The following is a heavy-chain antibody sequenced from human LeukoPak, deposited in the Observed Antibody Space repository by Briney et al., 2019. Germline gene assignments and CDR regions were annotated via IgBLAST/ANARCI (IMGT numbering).Heavy chain of an antibody. CDR1: GFTFSSYG. Sequence: GGSLRLSWAASGFTFSSYGMHWVRQAPDKGLEWVAVISYDGSNKYYADSVKGRFTISRDNSKNTLYLQMNSLRAEDTAVYYCVLGGYFDYWGQGTLVTVSS. J-gene: IGHJ4*02. CDR2: ISYDGSNK. V-gene: IGHV3-30*03. D-gene: IGHD2-15*01. CDR3: VLGGYFDY.